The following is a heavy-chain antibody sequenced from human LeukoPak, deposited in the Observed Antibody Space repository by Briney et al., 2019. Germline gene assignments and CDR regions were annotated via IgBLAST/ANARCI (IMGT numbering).Heavy chain of an antibody. CDR1: GYTFTSYD. D-gene: IGHD2-2*01. V-gene: IGHV1-8*03. J-gene: IGHJ5*02. Sequence: GASVKVSCKASGYTFTSYDINWVRQATGQGLEWMGWMNPNSGNTGYAQKFQGRVTITRNTSISTAYMELSSLRSEDTAVYYCARGIVVVPAAIWFDPWGQGTLVTVSS. CDR2: MNPNSGNT. CDR3: ARGIVVVPAAIWFDP.